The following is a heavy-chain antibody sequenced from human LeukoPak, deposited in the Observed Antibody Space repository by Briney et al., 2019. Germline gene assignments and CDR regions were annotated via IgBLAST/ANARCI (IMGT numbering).Heavy chain of an antibody. CDR3: ARPLRTAMDTFDY. CDR2: IYPGDSDT. V-gene: IGHV5-51*01. J-gene: IGHJ4*02. Sequence: GESLKIPCKGSGYSFTSYWIGWVRQMPGKGLEWMGIIYPGDSDTRYSPSFQGQVTISADKSISTAYLQWSSLKDSDTAMYYCARPLRTAMDTFDYWGQGTLVTVSS. CDR1: GYSFTSYW. D-gene: IGHD5-18*01.